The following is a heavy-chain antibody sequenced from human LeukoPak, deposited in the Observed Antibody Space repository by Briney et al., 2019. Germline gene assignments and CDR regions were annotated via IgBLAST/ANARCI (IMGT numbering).Heavy chain of an antibody. D-gene: IGHD6-13*01. CDR2: INHSGST. CDR3: ARGAAAVDY. Sequence: SETLSLTCTVSGDSISTYYWSWIRQPPGKGLEWIGEINHSGSTNYNPSLKSRVTISVDTSKNQFSLKLSSVTAADTAVYYCARGAAAVDYWGQGTLVTVSS. J-gene: IGHJ4*02. V-gene: IGHV4-34*01. CDR1: GDSISTYY.